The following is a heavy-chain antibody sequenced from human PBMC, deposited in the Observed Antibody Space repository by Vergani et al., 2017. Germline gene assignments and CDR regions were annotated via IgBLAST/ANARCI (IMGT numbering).Heavy chain of an antibody. J-gene: IGHJ3*02. CDR2: INPNSGGT. CDR1: GYTFTGYY. Sequence: QVQLVQSGAEVKKPGASVKVSCKASGYTFTGYYMHWVRQAPGQGVEWMGWINPNSGGTNYAQKVQGWVTMTRDTSISTAYMELSRLRSDYTAVYYCARSSLLSDAFDIWGQGTMVTVSS. D-gene: IGHD1-26*01. CDR3: ARSSLLSDAFDI. V-gene: IGHV1-2*04.